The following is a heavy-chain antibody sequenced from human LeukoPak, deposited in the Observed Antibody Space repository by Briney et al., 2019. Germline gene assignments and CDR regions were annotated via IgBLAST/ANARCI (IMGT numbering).Heavy chain of an antibody. CDR1: GLTFSNHW. Sequence: PGGSLRLSCAASGLTFSNHWMHWVRQAPGKGLMWVARIHSDGSMTNYAESVKGRFTISRDNRRNTLYLQMNSLRAEDTAVYYCAKDSGGNQFSYNMGVWSKGTTVTVSS. D-gene: IGHD4-23*01. CDR3: AKDSGGNQFSYNMGV. V-gene: IGHV3-74*01. CDR2: IHSDGSMT. J-gene: IGHJ6*03.